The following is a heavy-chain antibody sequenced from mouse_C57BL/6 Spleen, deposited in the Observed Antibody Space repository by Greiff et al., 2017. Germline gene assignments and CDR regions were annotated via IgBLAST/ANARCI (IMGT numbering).Heavy chain of an antibody. V-gene: IGHV1-52*01. CDR2: IDPYDSET. CDR3: ARGRYGSYYYAMDY. D-gene: IGHD2-14*01. J-gene: IGHJ4*01. Sequence: QVQLQQPGAELVRPGSSVKLSCKASGYTFTSYWMHWVKQRPIQGLEWIGNIDPYDSETHYNQKFKDKATLTVDKSSSTAYMQLSSLTSEDSAVYYCARGRYGSYYYAMDYWGQGTSVTVSS. CDR1: GYTFTSYW.